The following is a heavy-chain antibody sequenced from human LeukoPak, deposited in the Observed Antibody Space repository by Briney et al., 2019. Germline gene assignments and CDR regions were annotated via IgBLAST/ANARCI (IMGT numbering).Heavy chain of an antibody. CDR1: GFTFDDYA. V-gene: IGHV3-9*01. J-gene: IGHJ4*02. CDR2: ISWNSGSI. CDR3: AKDRYYDSSGTGVDDY. D-gene: IGHD3-22*01. Sequence: GRSLRLSCAASGFTFDDYAMHWVRQVPGKGLEWVSGISWNSGSIGYADSVKGRFTISRDNAKNSLYLQMNSLRAEDTAVYYCAKDRYYDSSGTGVDDYWGQGTLVTVSS.